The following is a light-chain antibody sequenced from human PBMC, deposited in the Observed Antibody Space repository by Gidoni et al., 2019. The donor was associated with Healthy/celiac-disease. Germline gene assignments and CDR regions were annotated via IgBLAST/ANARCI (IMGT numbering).Light chain of an antibody. CDR2: AAS. V-gene: IGKV1-8*01. CDR3: QQYYSYPWT. Sequence: ALRMTQSPSSISASTGDRVTITCRPSQGISSYLAWYQQKPGKAPKLLIYAASTLQSGVPSRFSGSGSGTDFTLTISCLQSEDFATYYCQQYYSYPWTFGQGTQVEIK. CDR1: QGISSY. J-gene: IGKJ1*01.